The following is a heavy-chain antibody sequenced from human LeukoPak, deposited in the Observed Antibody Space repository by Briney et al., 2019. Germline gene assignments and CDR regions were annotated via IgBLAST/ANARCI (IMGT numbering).Heavy chain of an antibody. CDR1: GGTFSSYA. Sequence: SVKVSCKASGGTFSSYAISWVRQARGQGLEWMGGIIPIFGTANYAQKFQGRVTITADESTSTAYMELSSLRSEDTAVYYCARVVLGATRVEDYYYGMDVWGQGTTVTVSS. CDR2: IIPIFGTA. V-gene: IGHV1-69*13. CDR3: ARVVLGATRVEDYYYGMDV. D-gene: IGHD1-26*01. J-gene: IGHJ6*02.